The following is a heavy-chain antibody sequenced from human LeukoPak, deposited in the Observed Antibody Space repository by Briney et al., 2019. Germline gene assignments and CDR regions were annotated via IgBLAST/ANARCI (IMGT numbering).Heavy chain of an antibody. D-gene: IGHD6-19*01. Sequence: PGGSLRLSCAASGFTFSSYWMSWVRQAPGKGLEWVANIKRDGSEKYYVDSVKGRFTISRDNAKNSLYLQMNSLRAEDTAVYYCARDGSSSGWYMYYYCYYMDVWGKGTTVTVSS. CDR3: ARDGSSSGWYMYYYCYYMDV. CDR2: IKRDGSEK. V-gene: IGHV3-7*01. J-gene: IGHJ6*03. CDR1: GFTFSSYW.